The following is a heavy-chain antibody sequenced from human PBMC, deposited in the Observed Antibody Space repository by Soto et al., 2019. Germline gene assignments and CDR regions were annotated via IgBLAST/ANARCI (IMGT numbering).Heavy chain of an antibody. CDR2: INAGNGET. CDR3: ATTTPYCTNGVCRRYNWFDP. CDR1: GYTFTSYG. Sequence: ASLKVSCKASGYTFTSYGISWVRQAPGQRLEWMGWINAGNGETIYAQKFQGRVTMTEDTSTDTAYMELSSLRSEDTAVYYCATTTPYCTNGVCRRYNWFDPWGQGTLVTVSS. J-gene: IGHJ5*02. V-gene: IGHV1-18*01. D-gene: IGHD2-8*01.